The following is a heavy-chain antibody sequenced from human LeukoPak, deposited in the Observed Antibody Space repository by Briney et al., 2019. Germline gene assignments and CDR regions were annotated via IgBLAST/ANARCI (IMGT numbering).Heavy chain of an antibody. D-gene: IGHD3-22*01. J-gene: IGHJ5*02. CDR3: AKIYDNVDWFDP. Sequence: GGSLRLSCAASGFIFSNYGMHWVRQAPGKGLEWVAFIPYDAVNKYYADSVEGRFTISRDNSKNTLYLQMNSLRPEDTAVYYCAKIYDNVDWFDPWGQGTLVTVSS. CDR2: IPYDAVNK. CDR1: GFIFSNYG. V-gene: IGHV3-30*02.